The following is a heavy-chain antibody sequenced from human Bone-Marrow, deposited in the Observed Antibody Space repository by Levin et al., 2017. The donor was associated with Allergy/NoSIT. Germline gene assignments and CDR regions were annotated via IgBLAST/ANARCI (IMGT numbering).Heavy chain of an antibody. J-gene: IGHJ6*02. Sequence: SCAASGFTFSSYGMHWVRQAPGKGLEWVAVISYDGSNKYYADSVKGRFTISRDNSKNTLYLQMNSLRAEDTAVYYCAKDSGAYDFWSGYSVSANYDGMDVWGQGTTVTVSS. V-gene: IGHV3-30*18. CDR2: ISYDGSNK. CDR3: AKDSGAYDFWSGYSVSANYDGMDV. D-gene: IGHD3-3*01. CDR1: GFTFSSYG.